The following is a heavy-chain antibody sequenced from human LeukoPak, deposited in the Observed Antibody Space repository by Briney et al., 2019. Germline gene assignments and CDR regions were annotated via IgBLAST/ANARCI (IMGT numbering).Heavy chain of an antibody. CDR1: GGSISSGDYY. CDR2: IYYSGST. CDR3: ARELSHYDFWSGYIDY. V-gene: IGHV4-30-4*08. J-gene: IGHJ4*02. D-gene: IGHD3-3*01. Sequence: SQTLSLTCTVSGGSISSGDYYWSWIRQPPGKGLEWIGYIYYSGSTYYNPSLKSRVTISVDTSKNQFSLKLSSVTAADTAVYYCARELSHYDFWSGYIDYWGQGTLVTVSS.